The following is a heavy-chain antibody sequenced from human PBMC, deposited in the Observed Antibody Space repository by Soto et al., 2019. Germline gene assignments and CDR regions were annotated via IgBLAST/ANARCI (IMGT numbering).Heavy chain of an antibody. Sequence: EVQLVESGGGLVQPGGSLRLSCAASGFTFSSYEMNWVRQAPGKGLEWVSYISSSGSTIYYADSVKGRFTISRDNAKNSLYLQMNSLRAEDTAVYYCAKAGYSGPWCFDYWGQGTLVTVSS. D-gene: IGHD1-26*01. CDR2: ISSSGSTI. CDR1: GFTFSSYE. V-gene: IGHV3-48*03. CDR3: AKAGYSGPWCFDY. J-gene: IGHJ4*02.